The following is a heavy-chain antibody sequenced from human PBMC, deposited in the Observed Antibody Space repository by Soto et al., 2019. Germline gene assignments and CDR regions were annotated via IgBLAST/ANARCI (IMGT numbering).Heavy chain of an antibody. J-gene: IGHJ4*02. CDR2: ITGSGAGT. CDR3: AKDLRGRECE. Sequence: EVQLLESGGGLVQPGGSLRLSCAASGFTFSGYTLTWVRQAPGKGLEWLSTITGSGAGTFYADSVKGRFTISRDNFKDTLYLEMNGLRAEDTAIYHCAKDLRGRECEWGQGTLVIVSS. CDR1: GFTFSGYT. V-gene: IGHV3-23*01. D-gene: IGHD3-16*01.